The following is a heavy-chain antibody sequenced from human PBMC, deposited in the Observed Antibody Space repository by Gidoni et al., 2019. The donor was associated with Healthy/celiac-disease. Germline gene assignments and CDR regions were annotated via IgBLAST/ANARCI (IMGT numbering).Heavy chain of an antibody. J-gene: IGHJ4*02. V-gene: IGHV3-9*01. Sequence: EVQLVESGGGLVQHGRSLRLSCAASGFTFDDYAMHWVRQAPGKGLEWVSGISWNSGSIGYADSVKGRFTISRDNAKNSLYLQMNSLRAEDTALYYCAKDEKPYGDYVDYWGQGTLVTVSS. CDR2: ISWNSGSI. CDR3: AKDEKPYGDYVDY. CDR1: GFTFDDYA. D-gene: IGHD4-17*01.